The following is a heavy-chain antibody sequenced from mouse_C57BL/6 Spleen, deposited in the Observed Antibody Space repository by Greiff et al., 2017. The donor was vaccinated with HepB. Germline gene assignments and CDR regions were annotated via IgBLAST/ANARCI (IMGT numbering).Heavy chain of an antibody. Sequence: VQLQQSGAELVKPGASVKLSCKASGYTFTEYTIHWVKQRSGQGLEWIGWFYTGSGSIKYNEKFKDKATLTADKSSSTVYMELSRLTSEDSAVYFCARHERNPDGYYHYAMDYWGQGTSVTVSS. CDR3: ARHERNPDGYYHYAMDY. CDR1: GYTFTEYT. CDR2: FYTGSGSI. J-gene: IGHJ4*01. D-gene: IGHD2-3*01. V-gene: IGHV1-62-2*01.